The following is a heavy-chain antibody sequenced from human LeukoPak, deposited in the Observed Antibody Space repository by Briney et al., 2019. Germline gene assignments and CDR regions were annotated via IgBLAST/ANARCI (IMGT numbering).Heavy chain of an antibody. CDR3: AREMGYGPLDGWFDP. CDR1: GYTFTGYY. CDR2: INTNTGNP. D-gene: IGHD4-17*01. Sequence: ASVKVSCKASGYTFTGYYMHWVRQAPGQGLEWMGWINTNTGNPTYAQGFTGRFVFSLDTSVSTAYLQISSLKAEDTAVYYCAREMGYGPLDGWFDPWGQGTLVTVSS. V-gene: IGHV7-4-1*02. J-gene: IGHJ5*02.